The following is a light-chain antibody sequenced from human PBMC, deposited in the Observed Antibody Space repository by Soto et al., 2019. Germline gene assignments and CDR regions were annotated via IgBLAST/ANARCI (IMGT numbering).Light chain of an antibody. J-gene: IGKJ3*01. Sequence: DIQMTQSPSSLSASVGDRVTITCRASQTISINLNWYQEKPGKAPKLLIYAASNLVSGVPSRFSGSGSATDFTLTISRLQPEDFATYYCQQSYSGFTFGPGTKVDIK. CDR3: QQSYSGFT. CDR2: AAS. V-gene: IGKV1-39*01. CDR1: QTISIN.